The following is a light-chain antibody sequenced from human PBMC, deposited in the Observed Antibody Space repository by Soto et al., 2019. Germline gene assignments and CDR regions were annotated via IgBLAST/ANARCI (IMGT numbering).Light chain of an antibody. Sequence: EIVLGRSPGTLSLSQGGRATLSCRAIQIASISYLAWYRQKPGQAPRLXTDGXSSRATGSPDRCSGSGSGTDFTLTISRLEPEDFSVYYCQQYGSSTVTFGQGTKVDIK. CDR2: GXS. CDR3: QQYGSSTVT. CDR1: QIASISY. J-gene: IGKJ1*01. V-gene: IGKV3-20*01.